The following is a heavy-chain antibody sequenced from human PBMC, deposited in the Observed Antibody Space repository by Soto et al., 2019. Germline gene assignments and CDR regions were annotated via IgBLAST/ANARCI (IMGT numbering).Heavy chain of an antibody. J-gene: IGHJ4*02. Sequence: GGSLRLSCAASGFTFSSYAMNWVRQAPGKGLEWVSTISGSDGNTYYADSVKGRFTISRDNSKNTLFLQMNSLRAEDTAVYYCAKDRVVCSSSRCYPALEYWGQGTLVTVSS. V-gene: IGHV3-23*01. CDR2: ISGSDGNT. CDR1: GFTFSSYA. D-gene: IGHD2-2*01. CDR3: AKDRVVCSSSRCYPALEY.